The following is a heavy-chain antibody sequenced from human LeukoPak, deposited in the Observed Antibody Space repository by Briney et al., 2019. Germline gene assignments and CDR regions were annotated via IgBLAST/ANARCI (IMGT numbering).Heavy chain of an antibody. CDR2: IKQDGSEK. Sequence: GSLRLSCAASGFTFSSYWMSWVRQAPGKGLEWVANIKQDGSEKYYVDSVKGRFTISRDNAKNSLYLQMNSLRAEDTAVYYCAREFLGYCSGGSCYSSLWGQGTLVTVSS. CDR1: GFTFSSYW. D-gene: IGHD2-15*01. J-gene: IGHJ4*02. V-gene: IGHV3-7*01. CDR3: AREFLGYCSGGSCYSSL.